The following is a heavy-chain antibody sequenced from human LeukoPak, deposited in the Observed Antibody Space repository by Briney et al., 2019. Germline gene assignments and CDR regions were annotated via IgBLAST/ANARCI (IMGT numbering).Heavy chain of an antibody. CDR3: TRWEIDPFDI. Sequence: PGGSLRLSCAASGFTFSGSSMHWVRQASGKGLEWVGRIRSKTYDYATAYAASVRGRFTISRDDSKNTAYLQMNSLKTEDTAVYYRTRWEIDPFDIWGQGTMVTVSS. J-gene: IGHJ3*02. V-gene: IGHV3-73*01. CDR2: IRSKTYDYAT. D-gene: IGHD1-26*01. CDR1: GFTFSGSS.